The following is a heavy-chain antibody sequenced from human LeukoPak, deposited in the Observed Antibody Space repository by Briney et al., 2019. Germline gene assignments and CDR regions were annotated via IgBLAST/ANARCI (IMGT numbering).Heavy chain of an antibody. V-gene: IGHV3-23*01. CDR2: VSGSGGST. D-gene: IGHD6-13*01. CDR1: GFTFSSYA. Sequence: GGSLRLSCAASGFTFSSYARTWVRQAPGKGLEWVSAVSGSGGSTYYADSVKGRFTISRDSSKNTLYLQMNSLRTEDTAVYYCARRTGYSSSWYYFDYWGQGTLVTVSS. J-gene: IGHJ4*02. CDR3: ARRTGYSSSWYYFDY.